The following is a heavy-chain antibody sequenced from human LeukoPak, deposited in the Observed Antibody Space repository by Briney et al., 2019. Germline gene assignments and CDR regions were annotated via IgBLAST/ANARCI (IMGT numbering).Heavy chain of an antibody. J-gene: IGHJ4*02. CDR2: IRGSGGST. D-gene: IGHD6-19*01. CDR3: AKDNQWLPTSQSY. Sequence: GGSLRLSCAASGFTFSSYAMSWVRQAPGKGLEWVSAIRGSGGSTYYADSVKGRFTISRDNSKNTLYLQMNSLRAEDTAVYYCAKDNQWLPTSQSYWGQGTLVTVSS. V-gene: IGHV3-23*01. CDR1: GFTFSSYA.